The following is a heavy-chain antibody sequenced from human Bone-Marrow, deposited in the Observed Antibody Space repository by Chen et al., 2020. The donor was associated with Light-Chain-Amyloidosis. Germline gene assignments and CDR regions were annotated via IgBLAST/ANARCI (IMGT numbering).Heavy chain of an antibody. CDR3: ARERDGRGIDY. V-gene: IGHV3-30*03. J-gene: IGHJ4*02. Sequence: VESGGGVVQPGRSLRLSCAASGFTFSSYAMYWVRQAPGKGLEWLAFISYDGSRVSYAGSLKGRFTISRDQSKRKLYLQMNSLGHEDTALYYCARERDGRGIDYWGQGTLVSVST. CDR2: ISYDGSRV. CDR1: GFTFSSYA. D-gene: IGHD3-10*01.